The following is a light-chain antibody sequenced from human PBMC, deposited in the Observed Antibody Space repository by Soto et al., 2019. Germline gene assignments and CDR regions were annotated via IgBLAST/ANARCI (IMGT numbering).Light chain of an antibody. Sequence: QSALTQPASVSGSPGQSITISCTGTSSDVGGYNYVSWYQQHPGKGPKLIIYDVNKRPSGVPDRFSGSKSGNTASLTISGLQAEDEADYYCSSYRSGGTFVFGSGTKVTVL. V-gene: IGLV2-14*03. CDR3: SSYRSGGTFV. CDR1: SSDVGGYNY. CDR2: DVN. J-gene: IGLJ1*01.